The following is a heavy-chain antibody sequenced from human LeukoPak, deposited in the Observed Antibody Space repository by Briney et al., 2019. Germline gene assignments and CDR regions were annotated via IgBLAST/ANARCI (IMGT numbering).Heavy chain of an antibody. V-gene: IGHV1-2*06. CDR3: ASRAASVTLGY. D-gene: IGHD2-15*01. J-gene: IGHJ4*02. Sequence: ASVRVSCKASGYTFIGYQVHWLRQAPGQGLEWMGRMNPSSGVTNYAQKFQGRVTMTRDTSINTAYLDLSALKSDDTAVHYCASRAASVTLGYWGQGTLVTVSS. CDR2: MNPSSGVT. CDR1: GYTFIGYQ.